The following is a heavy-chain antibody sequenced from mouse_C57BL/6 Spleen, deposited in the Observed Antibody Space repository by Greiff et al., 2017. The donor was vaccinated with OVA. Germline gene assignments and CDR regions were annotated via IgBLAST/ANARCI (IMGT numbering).Heavy chain of an antibody. Sequence: QVQLQQPGAELVMPGASVKLSCKASGYTFTSYWMHWVKQRPGQGLAWIGEIDPSDSYTNYNQKFKGTSTLTVAKSSSTAYMQLSSLTSEDAAVYYCARSYGNYHGYWGQGATLTVAS. V-gene: IGHV1-69*01. D-gene: IGHD2-1*01. CDR1: GYTFTSYW. CDR3: ARSYGNYHGY. J-gene: IGHJ2*01. CDR2: IDPSDSYT.